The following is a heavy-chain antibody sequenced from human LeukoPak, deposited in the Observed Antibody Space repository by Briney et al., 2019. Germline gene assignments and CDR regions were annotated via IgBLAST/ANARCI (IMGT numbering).Heavy chain of an antibody. CDR2: IYYSGST. D-gene: IGHD6-19*01. CDR3: ARVAVAGTTDY. V-gene: IGHV4-59*12. CDR1: GGSMSNYY. Sequence: NPSETLSLTCTVSGGSMSNYYWSWIRQPPGKGLEWIGYIYYSGSTNYNPSLKSRVTISVDTSKNKFSLKLSSVTAADTAVYYCARVAVAGTTDYWGQGTLVTVSS. J-gene: IGHJ4*02.